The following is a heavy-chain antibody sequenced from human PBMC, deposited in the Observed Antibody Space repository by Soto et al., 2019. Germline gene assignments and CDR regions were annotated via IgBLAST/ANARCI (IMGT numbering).Heavy chain of an antibody. V-gene: IGHV1-69*13. J-gene: IGHJ4*02. CDR3: ARVLFIAARPGYFDY. Sequence: SVKVSCKASGGTFSSYAISWVRQAPGQGLEWMGGIIPIFGTANYAQKFQGRVTITADESTSTAYMELSSLRSEDTAVYYCARVLFIAARPGYFDYWGQGTMVTVSS. CDR1: GGTFSSYA. CDR2: IIPIFGTA. D-gene: IGHD6-6*01.